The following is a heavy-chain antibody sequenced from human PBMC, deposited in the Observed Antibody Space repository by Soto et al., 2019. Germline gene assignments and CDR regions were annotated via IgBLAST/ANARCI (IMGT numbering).Heavy chain of an antibody. CDR3: AREGLGYFDWLLSPGGYFDY. J-gene: IGHJ4*02. CDR2: IYYSGST. D-gene: IGHD3-9*01. Sequence: SETLSLTCTVSGGSISSYYWSWIRQPPGKGLKWIGYIYYSGSTNYNPSLKSRVTISVDTSKNQFSLKLSSVTAADTAVYYCAREGLGYFDWLLSPGGYFDYWGQGTLVTVSS. CDR1: GGSISSYY. V-gene: IGHV4-59*01.